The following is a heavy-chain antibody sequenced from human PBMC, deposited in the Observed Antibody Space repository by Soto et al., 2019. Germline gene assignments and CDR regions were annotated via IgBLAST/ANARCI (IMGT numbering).Heavy chain of an antibody. J-gene: IGHJ4*02. CDR2: ISYGGGTT. CDR3: AKTPGYYYDRTGYHFDY. D-gene: IGHD3-22*01. CDR1: ELTFSNYA. Sequence: PGGSLRLSCAASELTFSNYAMSWFRQAPGKGLEWVSAISYGGGTTYYADSVKGRFTISRDNSKNTLYLQMNSLRAEDTAVYYCAKTPGYYYDRTGYHFDYWGQGP. V-gene: IGHV3-23*01.